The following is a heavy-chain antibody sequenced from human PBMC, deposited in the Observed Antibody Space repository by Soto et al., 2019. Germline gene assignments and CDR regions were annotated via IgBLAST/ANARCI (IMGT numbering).Heavy chain of an antibody. J-gene: IGHJ5*02. CDR2: IYYSGST. V-gene: IGHV4-39*01. Sequence: TLSLTCTVSGGSISSSSYYWGWIRQPPGKGLEWIGSIYYSGSTYYNPSLKSRVTISVDTSKNQFSLKLSSVTAADTAVYYCARHRPSYDILTGYYPGWFDPWGQGTLVTVSS. CDR1: GGSISSSSYY. D-gene: IGHD3-9*01. CDR3: ARHRPSYDILTGYYPGWFDP.